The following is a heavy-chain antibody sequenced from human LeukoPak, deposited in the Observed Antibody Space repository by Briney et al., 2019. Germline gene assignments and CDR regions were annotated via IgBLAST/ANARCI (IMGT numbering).Heavy chain of an antibody. V-gene: IGHV3-48*04. Sequence: GGSLRLSCAASGFTFSSYSMNWVRQAPGKGLEWVSYISSSSSTIYYADSVKGRFTISRDNAKNSLYLQMNSLRAEDTALYYCARGQQLVKTDWGQGTLVTVSS. CDR1: GFTFSSYS. D-gene: IGHD6-13*01. CDR2: ISSSSSTI. J-gene: IGHJ4*02. CDR3: ARGQQLVKTD.